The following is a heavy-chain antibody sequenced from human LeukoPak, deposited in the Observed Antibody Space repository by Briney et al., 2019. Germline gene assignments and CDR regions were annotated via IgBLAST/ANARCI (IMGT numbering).Heavy chain of an antibody. CDR3: ARPTKHDYSKPLDY. V-gene: IGHV1-2*06. CDR2: INPNSGGT. D-gene: IGHD4-11*01. J-gene: IGHJ4*02. Sequence: ASVKVSCKASGYTFTGYYMHWVQQAPGQGLEWMGRINPNSGGTNYAQKFQGRVTMTRDTSISTAYMELSRLRSDDTAVYYCARPTKHDYSKPLDYWGQGTLVTVPS. CDR1: GYTFTGYY.